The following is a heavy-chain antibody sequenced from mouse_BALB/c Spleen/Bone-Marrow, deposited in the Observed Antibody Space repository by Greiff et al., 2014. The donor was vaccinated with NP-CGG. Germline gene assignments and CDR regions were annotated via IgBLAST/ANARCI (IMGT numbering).Heavy chain of an antibody. V-gene: IGHV1-54*03. CDR2: INPGSGGT. CDR1: GYAFTNYL. J-gene: IGHJ3*01. Sequence: VQLQQSGAELVRPGTSVKVSCKASGYAFTNYLIEWVKQRPGQGLEWIGVINPGSGGTNYNEKFKGKATLTADKSSSTAYMQLSSLTPDDSAVYFCARSRTGFAYWGQGTLVTVSA. CDR3: ARSRTGFAY.